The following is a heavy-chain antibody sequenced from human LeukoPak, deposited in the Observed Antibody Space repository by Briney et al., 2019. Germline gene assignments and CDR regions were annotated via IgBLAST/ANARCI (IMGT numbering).Heavy chain of an antibody. J-gene: IGHJ5*02. CDR1: GGSISSYY. CDR2: IYTSGST. D-gene: IGHD1-20*01. Sequence: SETLSLTCTVSGGSISSYYWSWIRQPAGKGLEWIGRIYTSGSTNYNPSLKSRVTMSVDTSKNQFSLKLSSVTAADTAVYYCARHSNWNGGVDWFDPWGQGAQVTVSS. V-gene: IGHV4-4*07. CDR3: ARHSNWNGGVDWFDP.